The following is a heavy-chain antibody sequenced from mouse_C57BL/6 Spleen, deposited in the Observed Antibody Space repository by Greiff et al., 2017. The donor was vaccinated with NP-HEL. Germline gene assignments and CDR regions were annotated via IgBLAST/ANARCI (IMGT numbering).Heavy chain of an antibody. CDR3: TTYYYGSSYVRYFDY. CDR1: GFNIKDDY. J-gene: IGHJ2*01. V-gene: IGHV14-4*01. D-gene: IGHD1-1*01. CDR2: IDPENGDT. Sequence: EVKLQESGAELVRPGASVKLSCTASGFNIKDDYMHWVKQRPEQGLEWIGWIDPENGDTEYASKFQGKATITADTSSNTAYLQLSSLTSEDTAVYYCTTYYYGSSYVRYFDYWGQGTTLTVSS.